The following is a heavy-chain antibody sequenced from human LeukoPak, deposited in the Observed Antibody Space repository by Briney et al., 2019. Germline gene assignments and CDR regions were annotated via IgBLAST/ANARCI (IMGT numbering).Heavy chain of an antibody. CDR3: ARGHGGYYYDSSGYYLFG. V-gene: IGHV4-34*01. J-gene: IGHJ4*02. Sequence: PSETLSLTCAVYGGSFSGYYWSWIRQPPGQGLERNGEINHSGSTNHNPSLKSPVTRSVDTSKNQFSLKLSSVTAAETAVYYCARGHGGYYYDSSGYYLFGWGQGTLVTVSS. CDR1: GGSFSGYY. D-gene: IGHD3-22*01. CDR2: INHSGST.